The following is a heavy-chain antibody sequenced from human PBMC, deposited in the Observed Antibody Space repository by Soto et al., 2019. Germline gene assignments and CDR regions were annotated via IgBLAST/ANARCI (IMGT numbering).Heavy chain of an antibody. J-gene: IGHJ6*02. V-gene: IGHV1-69*13. D-gene: IGHD2-15*01. Sequence: GASVKVSCKASGGTFSTHAIIWVRQAPGHGLEWMGGIIPISGTTYYTQKFRGRVTITADEPTSTALMELCSLKSEDTAVFYCARGYCSGGNCYSAMDVCYQGTMVTVFS. CDR2: IIPISGTT. CDR1: GGTFSTHA. CDR3: ARGYCSGGNCYSAMDV.